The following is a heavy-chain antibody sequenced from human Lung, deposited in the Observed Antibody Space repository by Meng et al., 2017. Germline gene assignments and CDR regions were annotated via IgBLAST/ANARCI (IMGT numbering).Heavy chain of an antibody. CDR2: IFHSGST. CDR3: ARFDISSSGRGDY. V-gene: IGHV4-4*02. CDR1: GGSITSSTW. J-gene: IGHJ4*02. D-gene: IGHD1-26*01. Sequence: QVQLQEPGPGLVKPSGTLSLTCAVSGGSITSSTWWSWVRQTPGKGLEWFGGIFHSGSTNYNPPLESRVTISVDKSKNQFSLKVYSVTAADTATYYCARFDISSSGRGDYWGQGILVTVSS.